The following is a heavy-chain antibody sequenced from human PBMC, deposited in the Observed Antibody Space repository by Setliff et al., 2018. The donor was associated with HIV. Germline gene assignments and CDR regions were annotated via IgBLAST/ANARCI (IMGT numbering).Heavy chain of an antibody. CDR1: GGSFSGYY. D-gene: IGHD3-22*01. CDR2: INHSGST. J-gene: IGHJ5*01. V-gene: IGHV4-34*01. Sequence: PSETLSLTCAVFGGSFSGYYWSWIRQPPGKGLEWIGEINHSGSTDYNPSLKSRVTISVDTSKNQFSLKLSSVTAADTAVYYCAMLDTSDYFRNNWFDSWGQGTLVTSPQ. CDR3: AMLDTSDYFRNNWFDS.